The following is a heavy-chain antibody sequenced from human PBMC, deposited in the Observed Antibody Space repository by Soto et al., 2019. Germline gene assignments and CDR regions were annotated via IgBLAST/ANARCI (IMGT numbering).Heavy chain of an antibody. CDR2: INHSGST. V-gene: IGHV4-34*01. CDR1: GGSFSGYY. Sequence: SETLSLTCAVYGGSFSGYYWSWIRQPPGKGLEWIGEINHSGSTNYNPSLKSRVTISVDTSKNQFSLKLSSVTAADTAVYYCARCGSRGCSDYWGQGTLVTVSS. CDR3: ARCGSRGCSDY. J-gene: IGHJ4*02. D-gene: IGHD6-19*01.